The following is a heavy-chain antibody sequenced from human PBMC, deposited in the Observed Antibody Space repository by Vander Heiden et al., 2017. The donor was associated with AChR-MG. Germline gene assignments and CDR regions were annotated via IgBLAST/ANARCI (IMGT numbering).Heavy chain of an antibody. V-gene: IGHV4-39*01. J-gene: IGHJ3*02. CDR3: ASIAVAVGAFDI. D-gene: IGHD6-19*01. CDR1: GGPISSSRYY. Sequence: QLQLQESGPGLVKPSETLSLTCTVSGGPISSSRYYWGWIRQPPGKGLEWIGSIYYSGSTYYNPSLKSRVTISVDTSKNQFSLKLSSVTAADTAVYYCASIAVAVGAFDIWGQGTMVTVSS. CDR2: IYYSGST.